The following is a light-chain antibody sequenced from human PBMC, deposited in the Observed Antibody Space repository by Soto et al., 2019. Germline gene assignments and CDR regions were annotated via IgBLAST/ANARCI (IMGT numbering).Light chain of an antibody. Sequence: DIQLTQSPSFLSASVGDRVTITCRASQGISSYLAWYQQKPGKAPKLLIYDASTLQSGVPSRFSGSGSGTEFTLTISSPQPEDFATYYCQQLKSYPLTFGGGTKVEIK. CDR3: QQLKSYPLT. J-gene: IGKJ4*01. CDR2: DAS. V-gene: IGKV1-9*01. CDR1: QGISSY.